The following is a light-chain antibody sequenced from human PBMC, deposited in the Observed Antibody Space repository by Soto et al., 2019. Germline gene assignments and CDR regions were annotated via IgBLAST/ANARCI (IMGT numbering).Light chain of an antibody. J-gene: IGLJ1*01. Sequence: QSVLTQPASVSGSPGQSITISCTGTRSDVGGYNYVSWYQQHAGKAPKLMIYEVSNQPSGVSNRFPGSKSGNTASLTISGLQAEDEADYYCSSYTSSSTPYVFGTGTKVTVL. CDR1: RSDVGGYNY. CDR3: SSYTSSSTPYV. V-gene: IGLV2-14*01. CDR2: EVS.